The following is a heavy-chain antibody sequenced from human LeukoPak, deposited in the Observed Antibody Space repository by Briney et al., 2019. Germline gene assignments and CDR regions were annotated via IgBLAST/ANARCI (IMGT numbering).Heavy chain of an antibody. CDR1: GFSLNNARMG. J-gene: IGHJ4*02. V-gene: IGHV2-26*01. Sequence: ESGPVLVKPTETLTLTCTVSGFSLNNARMGVNWIRQPPGKALEWLAHIFSNDEKSYSTSLKNRLTISKDTSKSQVVLTMTNMDPVDTATYYCARLDSSTWYIDYWGQGTLVTVSS. CDR2: IFSNDEK. CDR3: ARLDSSTWYIDY. D-gene: IGHD6-13*01.